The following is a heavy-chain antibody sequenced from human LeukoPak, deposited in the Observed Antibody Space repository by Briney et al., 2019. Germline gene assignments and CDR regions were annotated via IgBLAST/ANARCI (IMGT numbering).Heavy chain of an antibody. CDR2: LKPDGIVK. J-gene: IGHJ6*02. V-gene: IGHV3-7*05. Sequence: PGGSLRLSCAASAFTFRTYWMSWVRQAPGKGLEWVAMLKPDGIVKYYVDSVKGLFTISRDNAKNSLYLQMSSLRAGDMDVYYCTRDASGDTNSGPRMDVWGQGTTVTVSS. CDR3: TRDASGDTNSGPRMDV. CDR1: AFTFRTYW. D-gene: IGHD1-26*01.